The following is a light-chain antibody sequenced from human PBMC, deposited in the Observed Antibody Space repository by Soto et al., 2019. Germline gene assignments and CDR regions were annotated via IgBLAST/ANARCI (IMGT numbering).Light chain of an antibody. CDR2: DVD. CDR3: CSYAGSYPFV. J-gene: IGLJ1*01. CDR1: SSDVGNYNF. V-gene: IGLV2-11*01. Sequence: QSVLTQPRSVSGSPRQSVTISCTGTSSDVGNYNFVSWYQHHPGKAPKLMIYDVDKRPSGVPDRFSGSKSGNTASLTISGLQAEDEADYYCCSYAGSYPFVFGTGTKVTVL.